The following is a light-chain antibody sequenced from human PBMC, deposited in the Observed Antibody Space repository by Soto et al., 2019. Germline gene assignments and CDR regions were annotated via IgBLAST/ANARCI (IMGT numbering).Light chain of an antibody. J-gene: IGKJ5*01. CDR3: QQSYSTPWS. V-gene: IGKV1-39*01. Sequence: DIQMTQSPSSLSASVGDRVTITCRASQSISSYLNWYQQKPGKAPKFLIYAASSLQSGVPSRFSGSGSGTDFTLTISSLQPEDFATYYCQQSYSTPWSFGQGTRLEIK. CDR1: QSISSY. CDR2: AAS.